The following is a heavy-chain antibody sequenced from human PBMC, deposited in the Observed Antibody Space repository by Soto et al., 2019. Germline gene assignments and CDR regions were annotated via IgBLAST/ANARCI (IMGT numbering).Heavy chain of an antibody. Sequence: QITLKESGPTLVKPTQPLTLTCTFSGFSLSTSGVGVGWIRQPPGKALEWLALIYWDDDKRYSPSLKSRLTSTKDTSKNQVVLTMTNMDPVDTAAYYCAHKVPAARNNWFDPWGQGTLVTVAS. CDR2: IYWDDDK. CDR3: AHKVPAARNNWFDP. CDR1: GFSLSTSGVG. D-gene: IGHD2-2*01. J-gene: IGHJ5*02. V-gene: IGHV2-5*02.